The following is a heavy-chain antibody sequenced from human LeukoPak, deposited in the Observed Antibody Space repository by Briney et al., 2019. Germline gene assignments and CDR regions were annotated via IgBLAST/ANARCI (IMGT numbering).Heavy chain of an antibody. CDR2: IKQDGSEK. CDR1: VFNFSNYW. CDR3: ATQRSGIFDY. V-gene: IGHV3-7*02. D-gene: IGHD1-14*01. J-gene: IGHJ4*02. Sequence: GGSLRLSCATYVFNFSNYWMAWVRQAPGKGLEWVANIKQDGSEKYYVDSVKGRFTLSRDNAKNSLYLQMNSLRVEDTAVYYSATQRSGIFDYWGQGTLVTVSS.